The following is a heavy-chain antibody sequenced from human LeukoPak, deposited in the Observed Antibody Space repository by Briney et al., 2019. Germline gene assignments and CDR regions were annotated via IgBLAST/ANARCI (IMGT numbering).Heavy chain of an antibody. D-gene: IGHD3-10*01. Sequence: SETLSLTCTVSGGSISSSSYYWGWIRQPPGKGLEWIGSIYYSGSTYYNPSLKSRVTISVDTSKNQFSLKLSSVTAADTAVYYCARRVGRWFGERAYYYNYMDVWGKGTTVTISS. CDR3: ARRVGRWFGERAYYYNYMDV. CDR2: IYYSGST. J-gene: IGHJ6*03. V-gene: IGHV4-39*07. CDR1: GGSISSSSYY.